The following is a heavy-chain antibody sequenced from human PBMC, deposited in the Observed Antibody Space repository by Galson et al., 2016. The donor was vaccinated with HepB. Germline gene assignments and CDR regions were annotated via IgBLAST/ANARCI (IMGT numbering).Heavy chain of an antibody. CDR2: MNWNGGRI. J-gene: IGHJ4*02. D-gene: IGHD3-22*01. CDR1: GFMFDNNG. Sequence: SLRLSCAASGFMFDNNGMSWVRQVPGKGLEWVGGMNWNGGRIGYADAVKGRFTISRDNAKNSLFLEMNSLRAEDTALYYCAKERQEFDTSGYEPYDHWGQGTLVTVSS. CDR3: AKERQEFDTSGYEPYDH. V-gene: IGHV3-20*04.